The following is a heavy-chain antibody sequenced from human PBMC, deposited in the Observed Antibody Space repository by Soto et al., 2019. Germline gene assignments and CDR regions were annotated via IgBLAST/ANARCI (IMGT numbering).Heavy chain of an antibody. Sequence: PSETLSLTCVVSGGSLSSYYWSWIRQPPGKGLEWIGYIYYSGSTNYNPSLKSRVTISVDTSKNQFSLKLSSVTAADTAVYYCASHAGFEYYYGMDVWGQGTKITVSS. V-gene: IGHV4-59*01. CDR3: ASHAGFEYYYGMDV. D-gene: IGHD5-12*01. CDR2: IYYSGST. CDR1: GGSLSSYY. J-gene: IGHJ6*02.